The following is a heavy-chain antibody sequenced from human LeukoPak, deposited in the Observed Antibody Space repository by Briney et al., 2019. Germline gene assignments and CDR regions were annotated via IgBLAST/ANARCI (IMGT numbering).Heavy chain of an antibody. CDR2: LYSDGNT. D-gene: IGHD1-14*01. Sequence: GASLRLSCAGSEFTVITNDMTWVRQDPGKGLEWVSVLYSDGNTKYADSVQGRFPISRDNSKNTLYLEMNSLSPDDTAVYYCARGVEPLAANTLAYWGQGTLVTVSS. J-gene: IGHJ4*02. CDR3: ARGVEPLAANTLAY. CDR1: EFTVITND. V-gene: IGHV3-53*01.